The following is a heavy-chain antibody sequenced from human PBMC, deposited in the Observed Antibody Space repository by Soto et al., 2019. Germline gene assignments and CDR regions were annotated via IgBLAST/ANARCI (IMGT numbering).Heavy chain of an antibody. V-gene: IGHV3-23*01. CDR2: ISGSGGST. D-gene: IGHD5-12*01. Sequence: GGSLRLSCAASGFTFSSYAMSWVRQAPGKGLEWVSAISGSGGSTYYADSVKDRFTISRDNSKNTLYLQMNSLRAEDTAVYYCAKGWLSDLRAFDIWGQGTMVTVSS. CDR1: GFTFSSYA. J-gene: IGHJ3*02. CDR3: AKGWLSDLRAFDI.